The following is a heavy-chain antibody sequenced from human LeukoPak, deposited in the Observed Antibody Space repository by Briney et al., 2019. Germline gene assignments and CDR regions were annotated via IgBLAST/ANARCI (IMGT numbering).Heavy chain of an antibody. CDR2: ISGSGGST. CDR3: AKGFRGSSRLFDY. CDR1: GFTFSSYA. D-gene: IGHD1-26*01. J-gene: IGHJ4*02. V-gene: IGHV3-23*01. Sequence: GGSLRLSCAASGFTFSSYAMSWVRQAPGKGLEWVSAISGSGGSTYYADSVKGRFTIPRGNSKNTLYLQMNSLRAEDTAVYYCAKGFRGSSRLFDYWGQGTLVTVSS.